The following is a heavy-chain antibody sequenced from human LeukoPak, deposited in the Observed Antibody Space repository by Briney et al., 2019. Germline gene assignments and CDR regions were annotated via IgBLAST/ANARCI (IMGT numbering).Heavy chain of an antibody. CDR3: VRGKGWLDP. CDR2: INQDGSEK. Sequence: PGGSLRLSCAASGFTFSSSAMSWVRQAPGKGLEWAANINQDGSEKNYVDSVKGRFTISRDNAKNSVYLQMNSLRAEDTAVYYCVRGKGWLDPWGQGILVTVSS. CDR1: GFTFSSSA. V-gene: IGHV3-7*03. J-gene: IGHJ5*02.